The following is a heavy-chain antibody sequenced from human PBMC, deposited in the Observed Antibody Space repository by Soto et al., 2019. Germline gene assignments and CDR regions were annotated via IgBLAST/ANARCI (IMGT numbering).Heavy chain of an antibody. J-gene: IGHJ5*02. CDR3: ARHHGPTTSENWFDH. V-gene: IGHV1-18*01. D-gene: IGHD5-12*01. CDR1: GYTFFTYG. Sequence: ASVKVSCKASGYTFFTYGISWVRQAPGQGLEWMGWISTYSGDTKYAQKFHGRVTMTTDTSTTTAYLELSSLRYDDTAVYYCARHHGPTTSENWFDHWGQGTLVTVYS. CDR2: ISTYSGDT.